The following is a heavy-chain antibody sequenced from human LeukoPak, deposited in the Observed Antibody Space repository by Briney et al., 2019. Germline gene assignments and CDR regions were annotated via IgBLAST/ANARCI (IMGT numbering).Heavy chain of an antibody. CDR2: ISYDGSNK. CDR1: GFTFSSYA. D-gene: IGHD6-19*01. J-gene: IGHJ4*02. CDR3: ARERQWLPNYFDY. V-gene: IGHV3-30*04. Sequence: GGSLRLSCAASGFTFSSYAMHWVRQALGKGLEWVAVISYDGSNKYYADSVKGRFTISRDNSKNTLYLQMNSLRAEDTAVYYCARERQWLPNYFDYWGQGTLVTVSS.